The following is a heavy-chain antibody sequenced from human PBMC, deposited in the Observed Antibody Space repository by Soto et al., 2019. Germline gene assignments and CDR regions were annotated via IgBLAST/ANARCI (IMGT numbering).Heavy chain of an antibody. V-gene: IGHV4-39*01. CDR3: ARHKGGYYSGVDV. Sequence: QLQLQESGPGLVKPSETLSLTCTVSGGSISSNSYYWAWIRQPPGKGLEWIGNIYYSGTTYYNPSRKRRVTISVDTSKTQISLKLISVTAADAAVYYCARHKGGYYSGVDVWGQGTTVTVSS. CDR2: IYYSGTT. D-gene: IGHD3-16*01. CDR1: GGSISSNSYY. J-gene: IGHJ6*02.